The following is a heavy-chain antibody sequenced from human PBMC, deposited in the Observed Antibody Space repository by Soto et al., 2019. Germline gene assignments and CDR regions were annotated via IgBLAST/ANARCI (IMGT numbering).Heavy chain of an antibody. CDR1: GGSISSGGYY. J-gene: IGHJ4*02. Sequence: NPSETLSLTCTVSGGSISSGGYYWSWIRQHPGKGLEWIGYTYYSGSTYYNPSLKSRVTISVVTSKNQFSLKLSSVTAADTAVYYCARAGYYYDSSGYYSDPFDYWGQGTLVTVS. CDR3: ARAGYYYDSSGYYSDPFDY. D-gene: IGHD3-22*01. V-gene: IGHV4-31*03. CDR2: TYYSGST.